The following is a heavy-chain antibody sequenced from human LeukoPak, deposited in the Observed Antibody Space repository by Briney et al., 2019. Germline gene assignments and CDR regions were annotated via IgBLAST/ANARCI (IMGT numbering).Heavy chain of an antibody. CDR1: GFTFSSYA. V-gene: IGHV3-23*01. CDR2: ISGSGGST. Sequence: GGSLRLSCAASGFTFSSYAMSWVRQAPGKGLEWVSAISGSGGSTYYADSVKGRFTISRDNSKSSLYLQMNSLRAEDTAVYYCARAGSESYSPFDYWGQGTLVTVSS. J-gene: IGHJ4*02. CDR3: ARAGSESYSPFDY. D-gene: IGHD1-26*01.